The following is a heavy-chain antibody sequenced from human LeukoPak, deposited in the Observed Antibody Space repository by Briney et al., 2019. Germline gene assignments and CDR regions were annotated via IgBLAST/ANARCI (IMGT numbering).Heavy chain of an antibody. J-gene: IGHJ6*02. V-gene: IGHV1-2*04. Sequence: GASVKVSCKASGGTFSTTTINWVRQAPGQGLEWMGWINPNSGGTNYAQKFQGWVTMTRDTSISTAYMELSRLRSDDTAVYYCARDIAVAGTTGPYYYGMDVWGQGTTVTVSS. D-gene: IGHD6-19*01. CDR3: ARDIAVAGTTGPYYYGMDV. CDR2: INPNSGGT. CDR1: GGTFSTTT.